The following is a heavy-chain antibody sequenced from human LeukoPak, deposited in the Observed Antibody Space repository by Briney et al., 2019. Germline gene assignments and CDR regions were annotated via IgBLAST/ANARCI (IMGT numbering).Heavy chain of an antibody. V-gene: IGHV3-48*03. CDR2: ISSSGSTI. D-gene: IGHD3-10*01. CDR1: GFTFSEHE. CDR3: AKGYYGSGSYGWFDP. J-gene: IGHJ5*02. Sequence: GGSLRLSCAASGFTFSEHEMNWVRQAPGKGLEWVSYISSSGSTIFYADSVRDRFTISRDNAQNSVYLHMNSLRAEDTAVYYCAKGYYGSGSYGWFDPWGQGTLVTVSS.